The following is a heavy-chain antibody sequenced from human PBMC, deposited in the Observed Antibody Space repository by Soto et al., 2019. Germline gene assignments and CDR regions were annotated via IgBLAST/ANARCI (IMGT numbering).Heavy chain of an antibody. Sequence: QVQLVQSGAEVKKPGASVKVSCKASGYTFTFYYMHWVRQAPGQGLEWMGVINPYDGSTQNAQKFQGRVTMRRDTSTSTVAMEMYTLTSEDTAVYYCARVGYYGSGTYYGLGDFWGQGTLVTVSS. CDR3: ARVGYYGSGTYYGLGDF. J-gene: IGHJ4*02. D-gene: IGHD3-10*01. CDR2: INPYDGST. V-gene: IGHV1-46*01. CDR1: GYTFTFYY.